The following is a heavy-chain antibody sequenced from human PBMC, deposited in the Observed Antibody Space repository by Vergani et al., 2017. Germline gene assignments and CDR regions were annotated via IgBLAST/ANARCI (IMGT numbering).Heavy chain of an antibody. J-gene: IGHJ4*02. D-gene: IGHD4-11*01. Sequence: EVHLVESGGGLVQPGRSLRLSCAASGFTFIMHAMSWVRQAPGKGLEWVSTLSASDRRTHYADSVKGRFTISRDSSKTLYLQMDSLRVEDTAMYFCARDLSYSTAWPFFDSRGQGTLVTVSS. CDR2: LSASDRRT. CDR3: ARDLSYSTAWPFFDS. CDR1: GFTFIMHA. V-gene: IGHV3-23*04.